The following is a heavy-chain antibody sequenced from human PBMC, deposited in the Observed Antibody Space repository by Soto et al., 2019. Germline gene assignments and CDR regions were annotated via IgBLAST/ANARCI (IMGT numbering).Heavy chain of an antibody. CDR1: GGSISSGDYY. V-gene: IGHV4-30-4*01. J-gene: IGHJ4*02. Sequence: QVQLQESGPGLVKPSQTLSLTCTVSGGSISSGDYYWSWIRQPPGKGLEWIGCIYYSGRTYYNPSLKSRVIISVDTSKNQYSLKLSSVTAADTAVYYCARGQTPSDSGYDYPFDYWGQGTLVTVSS. D-gene: IGHD5-12*01. CDR2: IYYSGRT. CDR3: ARGQTPSDSGYDYPFDY.